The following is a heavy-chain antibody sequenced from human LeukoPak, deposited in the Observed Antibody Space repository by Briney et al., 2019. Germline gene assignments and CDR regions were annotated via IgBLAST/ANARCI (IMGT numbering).Heavy chain of an antibody. J-gene: IGHJ5*02. CDR2: MNPNNGNT. D-gene: IGHD3-10*01. CDR1: GYTFTTYD. V-gene: IGHV1-8*01. CDR3: VRDGEGVAISVNYWFDP. Sequence: ASVKVSCKASGYTFTTYDINWVRQATGQGLEWMGWMNPNNGNTGYAQKFQGRVTMTRDTSISTAYMELRSLRSEDTAVYYCVRDGEGVAISVNYWFDPWGQGTLVTVSS.